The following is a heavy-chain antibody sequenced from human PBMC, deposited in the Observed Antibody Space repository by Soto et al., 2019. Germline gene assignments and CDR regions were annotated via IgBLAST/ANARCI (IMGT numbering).Heavy chain of an antibody. CDR3: AFGNLSYYFDY. Sequence: GGSLRLSCAASGFTFSNSAMSWVRQAPGKGLEWVSAISGSGGSAYYADSVKGRFTISRDNSKNTLYLQMNSLRAEDTAVYHCAFGNLSYYFDYWGQGTPVTVSS. CDR2: ISGSGGSA. V-gene: IGHV3-23*01. J-gene: IGHJ4*02. D-gene: IGHD3-16*01. CDR1: GFTFSNSA.